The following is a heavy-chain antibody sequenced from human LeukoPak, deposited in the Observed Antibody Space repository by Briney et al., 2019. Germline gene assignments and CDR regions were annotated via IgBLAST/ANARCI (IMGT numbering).Heavy chain of an antibody. Sequence: ASVKVSCKASGYTFTGFFMNWVRQAPGQGLEWMGQINPKTGDTKHSQTFLGRLTMTRDTSSATAYMELRGLKSDDTAVYYCARVLDYWGQGTLVTVSS. J-gene: IGHJ4*02. CDR3: ARVLDY. CDR2: INPKTGDT. CDR1: GYTFTGFF. V-gene: IGHV1-2*06.